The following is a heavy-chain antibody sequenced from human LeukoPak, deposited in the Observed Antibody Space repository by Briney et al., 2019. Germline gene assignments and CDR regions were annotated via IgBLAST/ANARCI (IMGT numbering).Heavy chain of an antibody. J-gene: IGHJ4*02. D-gene: IGHD4-17*01. CDR1: GYTFTSYD. CDR3: ARFSTVTTGVPPDY. Sequence: GESLKISCKGSGYTFTSYDINWVRQATGQGLEWMGWMNPNSGNTGYAQKFQGRVTMTRNTSISTAYMELSSLRSEDTAVYYCARFSTVTTGVPPDYWGQGTLVTVSS. V-gene: IGHV1-8*01. CDR2: MNPNSGNT.